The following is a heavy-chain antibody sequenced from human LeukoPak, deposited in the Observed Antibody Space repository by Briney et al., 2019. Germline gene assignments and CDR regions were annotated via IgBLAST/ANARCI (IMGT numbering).Heavy chain of an antibody. CDR3: AKGSSSWYYLFDY. CDR1: GFTFSSYA. D-gene: IGHD6-13*01. J-gene: IGHJ4*02. V-gene: IGHV3-23*01. CDR2: ISGSGGST. Sequence: QPGGSLRLSCAASGFTFSSYAMSWVRQAPGKGLEWVSAISGSGGSTYYADSMKGRFTISRDNSKNTLYLQMNSLRAEDTAVYYCAKGSSSWYYLFDYWGQGTLVTVSS.